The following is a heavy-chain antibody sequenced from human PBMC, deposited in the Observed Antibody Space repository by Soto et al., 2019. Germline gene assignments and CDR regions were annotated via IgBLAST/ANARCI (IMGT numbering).Heavy chain of an antibody. D-gene: IGHD3-22*01. Sequence: ASVKVSCKASGYTFTSYGISWVRQAPGQGLEWMGWISAYNGNTNYAQKLEGRGTMTTDTFTSTAYMELRSLRSDDTAVYYCARDDRITMIVVVTGAFDTWGQGTMVTVSS. CDR1: GYTFTSYG. CDR3: ARDDRITMIVVVTGAFDT. J-gene: IGHJ3*02. CDR2: ISAYNGNT. V-gene: IGHV1-18*01.